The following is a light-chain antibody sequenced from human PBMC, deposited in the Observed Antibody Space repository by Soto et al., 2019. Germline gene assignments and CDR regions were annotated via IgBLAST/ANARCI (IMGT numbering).Light chain of an antibody. CDR3: QQRSNWPPMYS. Sequence: EIVLTQSPATLSLSPGERATLSCRASQSVSSYLAWLQQKPGQAPRLLIYDTSTRATGIPARFTGSGSGTDFTLTISSLEPEDFAVYYCQQRSNWPPMYSFGQGTRLEIK. CDR1: QSVSSY. CDR2: DTS. J-gene: IGKJ2*03. V-gene: IGKV3-11*01.